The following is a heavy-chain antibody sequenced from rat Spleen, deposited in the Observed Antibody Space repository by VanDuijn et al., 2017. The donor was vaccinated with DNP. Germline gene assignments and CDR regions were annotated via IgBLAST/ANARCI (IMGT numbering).Heavy chain of an antibody. D-gene: IGHD4-3*01. J-gene: IGHJ2*01. CDR2: MWSDGDT. CDR1: GFSLTSYH. CDR3: TRTGSYKSGYYLDY. Sequence: VQLKESGPGLVQPSQTLSLTCTVSGFSLTSYHVHWVRQPPGKGLEWMGVMWSDGDTSYNSALKSRLSISRDTSKSQVFLKMNSLQTEDTAIYFCTRTGSYKSGYYLDYWGQGVMVTVST. V-gene: IGHV2-32*01.